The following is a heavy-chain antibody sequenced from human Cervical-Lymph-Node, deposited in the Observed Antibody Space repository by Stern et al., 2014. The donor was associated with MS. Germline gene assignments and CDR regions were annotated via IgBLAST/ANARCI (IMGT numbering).Heavy chain of an antibody. D-gene: IGHD3-22*01. CDR2: IYVRGHT. V-gene: IGHV4-61*02. CDR1: GVSITSSSFY. J-gene: IGHJ4*02. Sequence: VQLVESGPGLVKPSQTLSLTCTVSGVSITSSSFYWTLIRQPAGKGLEWIGRIYVRGHTDYNPSLKGRVTMSLDASKNQFSLELTSVTADDTAVYYCARQAGYYDNSAYYNYWGQGTLVTVSS. CDR3: ARQAGYYDNSAYYNY.